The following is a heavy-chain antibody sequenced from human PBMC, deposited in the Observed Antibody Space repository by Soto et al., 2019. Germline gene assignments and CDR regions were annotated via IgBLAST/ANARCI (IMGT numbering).Heavy chain of an antibody. J-gene: IGHJ4*02. D-gene: IGHD4-17*01. CDR3: AKDYGDYIDD. CDR2: ISYDGSNK. Sequence: GGSLRLSCAASGFTFSSYAMHWVRQAPGKGLEWVAVISYDGSNKYYADSVKGRFTISRDNSKNTLYLQMNSLRAEDAAVYYCAKDYGDYIDDWGQGTLVTVSS. CDR1: GFTFSSYA. V-gene: IGHV3-30*04.